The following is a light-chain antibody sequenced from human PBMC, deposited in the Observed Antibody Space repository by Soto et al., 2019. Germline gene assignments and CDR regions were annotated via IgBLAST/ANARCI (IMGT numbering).Light chain of an antibody. Sequence: DIQMTQSPSTLSASVGDRVTITCRASQSISSWLAWYQQKPGKAPKLLIYDASSLESGVPSRFSGSGSGTEFTLTISSLQSEDSAIYYCQERSKWPLYTFGQGTKLEIK. CDR2: DAS. J-gene: IGKJ2*01. V-gene: IGKV1-5*01. CDR3: QERSKWPLYT. CDR1: QSISSW.